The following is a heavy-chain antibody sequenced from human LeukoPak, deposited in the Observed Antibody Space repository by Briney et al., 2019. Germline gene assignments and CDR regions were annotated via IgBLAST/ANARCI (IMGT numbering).Heavy chain of an antibody. Sequence: PSETLSLTCAVSGGSISSGGYSWSWIRQPPGKGLEWIVYIYHSGSTYYNPSLKSRVTISVDRSKNQFSLKLSSVTAADTAVYYCASQYGSGSSHAAGDYWGQGTLVTVSS. J-gene: IGHJ4*02. CDR3: ASQYGSGSSHAAGDY. CDR1: GGSISSGGYS. D-gene: IGHD3-10*01. CDR2: IYHSGST. V-gene: IGHV4-30-2*01.